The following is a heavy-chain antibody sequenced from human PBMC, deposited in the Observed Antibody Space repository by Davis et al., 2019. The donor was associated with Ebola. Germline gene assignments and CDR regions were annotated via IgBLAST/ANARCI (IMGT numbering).Heavy chain of an antibody. D-gene: IGHD1-26*01. CDR3: AKSPWSGSFDY. Sequence: GGSLRLSCAASGFTFSSYAMSWVRQAPGKGLEWVSAISGSATSTYYADSLKGRFTVSRDNSKNTVYLQMYSLRAEDTAMYYCAKSPWSGSFDYWGQGTPVTVSS. CDR1: GFTFSSYA. CDR2: ISGSATST. J-gene: IGHJ4*02. V-gene: IGHV3-23*01.